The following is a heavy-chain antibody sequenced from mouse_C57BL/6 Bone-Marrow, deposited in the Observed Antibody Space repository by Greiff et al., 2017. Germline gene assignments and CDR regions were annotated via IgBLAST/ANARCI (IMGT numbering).Heavy chain of an antibody. J-gene: IGHJ2*01. CDR1: GFTFTSYG. V-gene: IGHV1-81*01. CDR2: IYPRSGNT. D-gene: IGHD1-1*01. CDR3: ARLPYYYGSTYFDY. Sequence: QVQLQQSGAELARPGASVKLSCTASGFTFTSYGISWVQQRTGQGLEWIGEIYPRSGNTYYNDKFKGKATLTADKSSSTAYMELRSLTSEDSAVYFGARLPYYYGSTYFDYWGQGTTLTVSS.